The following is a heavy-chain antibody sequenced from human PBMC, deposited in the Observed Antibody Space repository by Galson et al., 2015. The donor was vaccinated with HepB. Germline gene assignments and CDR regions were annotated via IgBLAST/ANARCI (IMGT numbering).Heavy chain of an antibody. CDR3: AKAGIMVSNNPYQLHF. Sequence: SLRLSCAASGFTFSRYAMTWVRQASGKGLEWISSITSNGGRTFYTNSVKGRFTISRDNSRNTVVLQLSSLRPEDTAVYYCAKAGIMVSNNPYQLHFWGQGTLVSVSS. CDR2: ITSNGGRT. D-gene: IGHD2-8*01. J-gene: IGHJ4*02. CDR1: GFTFSRYA. V-gene: IGHV3-23*01.